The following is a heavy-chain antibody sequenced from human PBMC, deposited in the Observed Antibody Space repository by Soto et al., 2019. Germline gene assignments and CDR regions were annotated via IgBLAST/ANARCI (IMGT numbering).Heavy chain of an antibody. CDR1: GFTFSDYA. Sequence: PGGSLRLSCAASGFTFSDYAMNWVRQAPGKGLEWVSSISSSSYYIYYADSMKGRFTISRDNAKNSLYLQMNSLRAEDTAVYYCAREKQYEPFDIWGQGTIVTVSS. J-gene: IGHJ3*02. CDR3: AREKQYEPFDI. D-gene: IGHD3-3*01. V-gene: IGHV3-21*01. CDR2: ISSSSYYI.